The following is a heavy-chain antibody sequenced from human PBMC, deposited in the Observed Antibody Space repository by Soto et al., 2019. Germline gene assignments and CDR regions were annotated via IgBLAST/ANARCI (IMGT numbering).Heavy chain of an antibody. CDR3: ALDTSGGAVLFDR. CDR1: GGTFTSYA. J-gene: IGHJ5*02. D-gene: IGHD3-22*01. CDR2: IIPIAGRT. Sequence: QVQLVQSGAEVKKPGSSVKVSCKASGGTFTSYALSWVRQAPGQGLEWMGGIIPIAGRTNYAQRFQGRVSITADESTTTAYMELASLRSDDTAVYYCALDTSGGAVLFDRWGQGSLVTVSS. V-gene: IGHV1-69*12.